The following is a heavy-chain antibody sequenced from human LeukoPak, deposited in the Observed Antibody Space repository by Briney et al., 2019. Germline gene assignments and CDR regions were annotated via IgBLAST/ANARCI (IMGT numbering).Heavy chain of an antibody. D-gene: IGHD2-21*01. J-gene: IGHJ6*03. CDR2: ISSSSSYI. CDR3: ARGVGDIVVFYYYMDV. V-gene: IGHV3-21*01. CDR1: GFTFSSYS. Sequence: TGGSLRLSCAASGFTFSSYSMNWVRQAPGKGLEWVSSISSSSSYIYYADSVKGRFTISRDNAKNSLYLQMNSLRAEDTAVYYCARGVGDIVVFYYYMDVWGKGTTVTVSS.